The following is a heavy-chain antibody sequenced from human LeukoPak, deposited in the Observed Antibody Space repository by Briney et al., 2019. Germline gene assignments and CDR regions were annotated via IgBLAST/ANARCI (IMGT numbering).Heavy chain of an antibody. J-gene: IGHJ6*03. Sequence: PGGSLRLSCAASGFTFSVHYMDWVRQAPGKGLEWVGRTRNKANSYTTEYAASVKGSFTISRDDSKNSLYLQMSSLKTEDTAVYYCARVFGDTLGWDYMDVWGKGTTVTVSS. CDR1: GFTFSVHY. CDR2: TRNKANSYTT. V-gene: IGHV3-72*01. CDR3: ARVFGDTLGWDYMDV. D-gene: IGHD2-21*02.